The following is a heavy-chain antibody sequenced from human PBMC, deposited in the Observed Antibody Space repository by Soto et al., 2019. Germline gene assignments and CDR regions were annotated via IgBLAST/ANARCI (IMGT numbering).Heavy chain of an antibody. CDR1: GGSFTSYI. J-gene: IGHJ6*03. CDR3: AKSLVFVDHAYMDV. D-gene: IGHD2-21*01. V-gene: IGHV1-69*02. CDR2: SIPIQGKA. Sequence: GASVKVSCKASGGSFTSYIFTWVRQAPGQGLEWMGRSIPIQGKADSAVKFRDRVTMTADKSTKTVYMELRSLRPDDSAIYYCAKSLVFVDHAYMDVWGKGTTVTVSS.